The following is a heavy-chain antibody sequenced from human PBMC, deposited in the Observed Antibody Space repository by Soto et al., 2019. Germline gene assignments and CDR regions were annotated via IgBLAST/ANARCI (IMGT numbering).Heavy chain of an antibody. CDR3: ARDLALAGNY. CDR2: ISSTSSYT. CDR1: GFTFSSYA. Sequence: GGSLRLSCAASGFTFSSYAMNWVRQTQEKGLEWVSSISSTSSYTHYSDSVKGPFTISRDNANNSLFLQMNSLRAEDAATFYCARDLALAGNYWGQGVLGTVSS. V-gene: IGHV3-21*01. D-gene: IGHD6-19*01. J-gene: IGHJ4*02.